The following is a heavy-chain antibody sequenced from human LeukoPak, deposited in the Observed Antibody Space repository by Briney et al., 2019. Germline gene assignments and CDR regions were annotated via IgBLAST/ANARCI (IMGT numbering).Heavy chain of an antibody. Sequence: SETLSLTCAVSGYSISSGYYWGWIRQPPGKGLEWIGSIYHSGSTYYNPSLKSRVTISVDTSKNQFSLKLSSVTAADTAVCYCARAREVGAYYNWFDPWGQGTLVTVSS. V-gene: IGHV4-38-2*01. J-gene: IGHJ5*02. D-gene: IGHD1-26*01. CDR2: IYHSGST. CDR3: ARAREVGAYYNWFDP. CDR1: GYSISSGYY.